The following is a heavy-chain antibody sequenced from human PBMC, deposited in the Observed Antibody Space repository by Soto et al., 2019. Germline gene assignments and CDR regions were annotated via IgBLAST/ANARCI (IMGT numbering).Heavy chain of an antibody. CDR3: AKAPDIVVVVAADVLFDY. J-gene: IGHJ4*02. CDR2: ISGSGGST. D-gene: IGHD2-15*01. Sequence: EVQLLESGGGLVQPGGSLRLSCAASGFTFSSYAMSWVRQAPGKGVEWVSAISGSGGSTYYADSVKGRFTISRDNSKNTLYLQMNSLRAEDTAVYYCAKAPDIVVVVAADVLFDYWGQGTLVTVSS. V-gene: IGHV3-23*01. CDR1: GFTFSSYA.